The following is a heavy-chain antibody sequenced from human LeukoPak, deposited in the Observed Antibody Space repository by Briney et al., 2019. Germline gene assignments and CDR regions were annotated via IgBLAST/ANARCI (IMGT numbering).Heavy chain of an antibody. CDR3: ARGGIVVVPAAIKGDGAFDI. CDR2: IYHSGST. Sequence: SQTLSLTCAVSGGSTSSGGYSWSWIRQPPGKGLEWIGYIYHSGSTYYNPSLKSRVTISVDRSKNQFSLKLSSVTAADTAVYYCARGGIVVVPAAIKGDGAFDIWGQGTMVTVSS. D-gene: IGHD2-2*02. V-gene: IGHV4-30-2*01. CDR1: GGSTSSGGYS. J-gene: IGHJ3*02.